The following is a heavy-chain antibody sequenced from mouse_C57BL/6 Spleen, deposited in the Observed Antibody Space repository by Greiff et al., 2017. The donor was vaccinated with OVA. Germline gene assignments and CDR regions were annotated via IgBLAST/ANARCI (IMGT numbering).Heavy chain of an antibody. CDR1: GYTFTSYG. CDR3: ARGAYGRTLYFDV. V-gene: IGHV1-58*01. CDR2: IYIGNGYT. Sequence: VQLKQSGAELVRPGSSVKMSCKTSGYTFTSYGINWVKQRPGKGLAWSGYIYIGNGYTEYNAKFKGKATLTSDTSYSPAYMQLSSLTSEDSTIYFCARGAYGRTLYFDVWGTGTTVTVSS. J-gene: IGHJ1*03. D-gene: IGHD6-5*01.